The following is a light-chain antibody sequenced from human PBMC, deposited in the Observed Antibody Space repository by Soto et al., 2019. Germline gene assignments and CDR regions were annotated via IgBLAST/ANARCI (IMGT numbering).Light chain of an antibody. CDR2: DAS. Sequence: DIPLTQSPSTLSASVGDRVTITCRASQSINNWLAWYQQKPGKAPKLLIFDASSLESGVPSRFSGSGSGTEFTLTISSLQPDDFATYYCQQYNSYSPYTFGQGTKVEIK. CDR1: QSINNW. CDR3: QQYNSYSPYT. J-gene: IGKJ2*01. V-gene: IGKV1-5*01.